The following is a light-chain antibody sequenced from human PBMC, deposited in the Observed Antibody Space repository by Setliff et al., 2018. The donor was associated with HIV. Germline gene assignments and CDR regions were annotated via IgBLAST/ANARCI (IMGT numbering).Light chain of an antibody. CDR1: SSDIGFYNY. CDR2: EVN. Sequence: QSALTQPASVSGSPGQSITISCSGTSSDIGFYNYVSWYQQHPGKASKLMIYEVNTRPSGVSNRFAGSKSGNTATLTMSGLQPEDEADYYCSSYTLNTSYVFGTGTKVTVL. CDR3: SSYTLNTSYV. V-gene: IGLV2-14*01. J-gene: IGLJ1*01.